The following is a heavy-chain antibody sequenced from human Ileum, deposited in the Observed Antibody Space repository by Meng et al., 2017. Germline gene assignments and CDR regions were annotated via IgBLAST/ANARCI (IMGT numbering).Heavy chain of an antibody. D-gene: IGHD4-23*01. CDR1: GASMSVVSY. J-gene: IGHJ4*02. V-gene: IGHV4-4*02. Sequence: VQLQEAGPGLVKASETLSLTFSVSGASMSVVSYWSWVRQSPGKGLEWIGQIDHLGIAYYKPSLKSRVTMSIDQSKSQFSLRLTSVSAADTAVYYCARHGGYYQDFWGQGTLVTVSS. CDR3: ARHGGYYQDF. CDR2: IDHLGIA.